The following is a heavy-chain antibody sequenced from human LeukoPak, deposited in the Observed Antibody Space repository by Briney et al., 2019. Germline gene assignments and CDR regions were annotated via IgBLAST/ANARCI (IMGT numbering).Heavy chain of an antibody. CDR1: GGSISSGGYS. V-gene: IGHV4-30-2*01. Sequence: SETLSLTCAVSGGSISSGGYSWSWIRQPPGNGLEWIGYIYHSGSTYYNPSLKSRVTISVDRSKNQFSLKLSSVTAADTAVYYCARAPPSYYYYGMDVWGQGTTVTVSS. CDR2: IYHSGST. CDR3: ARAPPSYYYYGMDV. J-gene: IGHJ6*02.